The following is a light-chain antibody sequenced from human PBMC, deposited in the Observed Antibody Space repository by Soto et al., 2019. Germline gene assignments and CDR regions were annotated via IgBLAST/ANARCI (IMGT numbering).Light chain of an antibody. Sequence: DIQMTQSPSTLFASVGDRVTISGRASQSISSWLAWYQQKPGKAPKLLIYAASSLPSGVPSRFSGSGSGTDCTLTISSLQPEDFATYYCQQSYSNLYTFGQGTRLEIK. CDR1: QSISSW. J-gene: IGKJ5*01. V-gene: IGKV1-39*01. CDR3: QQSYSNLYT. CDR2: AAS.